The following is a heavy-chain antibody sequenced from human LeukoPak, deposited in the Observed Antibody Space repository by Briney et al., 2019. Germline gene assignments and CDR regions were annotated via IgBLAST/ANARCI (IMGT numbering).Heavy chain of an antibody. Sequence: ASVKVSCKASGYIFTSYAMHWVRQAPGQRLEWMGWINVGNGNTKYSQEFQGRVTFTRDTSASTAHMQLSSLRSEDMAVYYCARSTRGWFDPWGQGTLVTVSS. V-gene: IGHV1-3*03. J-gene: IGHJ5*02. CDR3: ARSTRGWFDP. CDR2: INVGNGNT. CDR1: GYIFTSYA.